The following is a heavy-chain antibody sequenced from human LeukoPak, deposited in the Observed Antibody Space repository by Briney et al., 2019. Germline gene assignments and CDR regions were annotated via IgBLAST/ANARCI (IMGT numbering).Heavy chain of an antibody. CDR3: TRDSADINCGTDCYSY. D-gene: IGHD2-21*02. J-gene: IGHJ4*01. V-gene: IGHV3-53*01. CDR2: IYSGDRT. Sequence: TGGSLRLSCAASGFTVSSNYMTWVRQPPGKGLEWVLLIYSGDRTFYADSVKGRFTISRDNSKNMVYLQMSSLRAEDTAVYYCTRDSADINCGTDCYSYWGHGTLLTVSS. CDR1: GFTVSSNY.